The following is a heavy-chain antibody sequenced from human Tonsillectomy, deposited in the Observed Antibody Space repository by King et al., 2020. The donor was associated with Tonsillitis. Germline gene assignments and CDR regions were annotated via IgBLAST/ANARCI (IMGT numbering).Heavy chain of an antibody. CDR2: IYYSGRT. Sequence: VQLQESGPGLVKPSETLSLTCTVSGGSISSSDYYWGWIRQPPGRGLEWIGNIYYSGRTYYNPSLNSRVTISVDTSKNQLSLKLSSVTAADTAVYFCADFFRWHTNDDWGQGTLVTVSS. V-gene: IGHV4-39*01. CDR3: ADFFRWHTNDD. CDR1: GGSISSSDYY. D-gene: IGHD2-15*01. J-gene: IGHJ4*02.